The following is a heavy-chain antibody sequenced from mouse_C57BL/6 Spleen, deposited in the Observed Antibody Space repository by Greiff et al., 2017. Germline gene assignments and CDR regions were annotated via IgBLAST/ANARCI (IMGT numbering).Heavy chain of an antibody. D-gene: IGHD1-1*01. V-gene: IGHV14-1*01. CDR2: IDPEDGDT. CDR1: GFNIKDYY. J-gene: IGHJ1*03. CDR3: SVIDTTVVGDWYFDV. Sequence: VQLQQSGAELVRPGASVKLSCTASGFNIKDYYMHWVKQRPEQGLEWIGRIDPEDGDTEYAPKFQGKATMTADTSSNTAYLQLSSLTSEDTAVYYCSVIDTTVVGDWYFDVWGTGTTVTVSS.